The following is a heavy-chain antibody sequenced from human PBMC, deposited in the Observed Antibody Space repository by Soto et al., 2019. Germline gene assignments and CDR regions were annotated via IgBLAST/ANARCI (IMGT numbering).Heavy chain of an antibody. D-gene: IGHD2-8*01. J-gene: IGHJ5*02. CDR1: GDSISSYY. V-gene: IGHV4-59*01. CDR2: IYYSGST. Sequence: SETLSLTCTVSGDSISSYYWSWIRQPPGKGLEYIGYIYYSGSTNYNPSLKSRVTISVDTSKNQFSLKLSSVTAADTAVYYCARGLMDWFDPWGQGTLVTVSS. CDR3: ARGLMDWFDP.